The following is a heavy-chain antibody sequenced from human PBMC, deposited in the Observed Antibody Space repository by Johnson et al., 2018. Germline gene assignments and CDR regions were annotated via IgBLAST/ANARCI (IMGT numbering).Heavy chain of an antibody. CDR1: GGSMSGFF. CDR3: ARRAVMGGAFDI. V-gene: IGHV4-59*01. J-gene: IGHJ3*02. D-gene: IGHD1-26*01. Sequence: QVQLQEWGPGLVKPSEPLSLTCTVSGGSMSGFFWSWIRQPPAKGLEWIGYIYYSGTTNYNPSLKSRVTISVDTSKNQFSLKLNSVTAADTAVYYCARRAVMGGAFDIGGQGTMVTISS. CDR2: IYYSGTT.